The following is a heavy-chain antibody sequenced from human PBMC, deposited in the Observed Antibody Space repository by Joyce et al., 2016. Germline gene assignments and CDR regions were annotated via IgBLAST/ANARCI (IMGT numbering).Heavy chain of an antibody. D-gene: IGHD3-10*01. CDR2: SYSAGKT. J-gene: IGHJ4*02. CDR1: GFTVSSNY. Sequence: EVQLVESGGGLIQPGGSLRLSCAASGFTVSSNYMTWVRQATGKGLELVSVSYSAGKTYYADSVKGRFTISRDNSKNTLSLQMNNLRAEDTAVYYCARESGHYAGSGSTGYDDWGQGTLVTVSS. V-gene: IGHV3-53*01. CDR3: ARESGHYAGSGSTGYDD.